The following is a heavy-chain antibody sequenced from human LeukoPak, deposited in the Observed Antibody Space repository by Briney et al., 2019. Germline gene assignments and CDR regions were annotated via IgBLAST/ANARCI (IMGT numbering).Heavy chain of an antibody. Sequence: GGSLRLSCAASGFTFSSYEMNWVRQAPGKGLEWVLYISGSGSNIYYADSVKGRFTISRDNAKNSLYLQMNSLRAEDTAVYYCARGGLYYYDSSGYYRERRAFDIWGQGTMVTVSS. D-gene: IGHD3-22*01. CDR1: GFTFSSYE. CDR3: ARGGLYYYDSSGYYRERRAFDI. CDR2: ISGSGSNI. V-gene: IGHV3-48*03. J-gene: IGHJ3*02.